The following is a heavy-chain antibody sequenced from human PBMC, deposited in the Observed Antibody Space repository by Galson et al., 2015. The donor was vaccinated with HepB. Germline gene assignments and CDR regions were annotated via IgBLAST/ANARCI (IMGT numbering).Heavy chain of an antibody. D-gene: IGHD3-16*01. Sequence: SLRLSCAGSGFIFRHHAMAWIRQAPGKGLEWVSGINGRGSTTYYADAVKGRFSISRDNSKNTVFLQMDNLKVDDTAIYYCVKEGAWFGGGWFDPWGQGTLVTVS. CDR2: INGRGSTT. CDR3: VKEGAWFGGGWFDP. V-gene: IGHV3-23*01. CDR1: GFIFRHHA. J-gene: IGHJ5*02.